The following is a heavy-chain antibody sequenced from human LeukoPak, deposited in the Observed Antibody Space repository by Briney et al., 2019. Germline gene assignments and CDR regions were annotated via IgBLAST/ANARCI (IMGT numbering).Heavy chain of an antibody. V-gene: IGHV4-4*07. CDR1: GVTISSHY. CDR2: ISTSGIT. Sequence: SETLSLTCAVSGVTISSHYWSWIRQPAGKGLEWIGGISTSGITNYNPSLKSRVTMSVDTSKNQFTLKLSSVTAADTAVYYCARHGKWFGEFYNWFDPWGQGTLVTVSS. D-gene: IGHD3-10*01. CDR3: ARHGKWFGEFYNWFDP. J-gene: IGHJ5*02.